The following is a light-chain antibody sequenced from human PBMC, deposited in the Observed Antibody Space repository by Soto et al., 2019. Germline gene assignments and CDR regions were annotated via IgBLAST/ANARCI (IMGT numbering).Light chain of an antibody. Sequence: QSVLTQPPSLSGAPGQRITISCTGTSSNLGAAFAVQWYQQLPGAAPKLLIYMNSQRPSGVPDRFSGSKSGTSASLVITGLRPEDEADYYCVAWDDNLSSRVFGGGTKLTVL. J-gene: IGLJ3*02. V-gene: IGLV1-40*01. CDR1: SSNLGAAFA. CDR3: VAWDDNLSSRV. CDR2: MNS.